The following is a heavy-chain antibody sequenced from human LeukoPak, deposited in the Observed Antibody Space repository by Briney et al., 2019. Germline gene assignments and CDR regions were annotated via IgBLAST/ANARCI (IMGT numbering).Heavy chain of an antibody. CDR2: IYYSGST. J-gene: IGHJ4*02. D-gene: IGHD3-10*01. CDR1: GGSISSSSYY. Sequence: KPSETLPLTCTVSGGSISSSSYYWGWIRQPPGKGLEWIGSIYYSGSTYYNPSLKSRVNISIDKSKTQFSLKLSSVTAADTAVYYCARNDYYLSGSLNYFDYWGQGTLVTVSS. CDR3: ARNDYYLSGSLNYFDY. V-gene: IGHV4-39*07.